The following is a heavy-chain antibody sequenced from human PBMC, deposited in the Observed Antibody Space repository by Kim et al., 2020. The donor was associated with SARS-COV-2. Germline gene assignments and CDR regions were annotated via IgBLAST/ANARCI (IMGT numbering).Heavy chain of an antibody. Sequence: GGSLRLSCAASGFTFSSYAMSWVRQAPGKGLEWVSAISGSGGSTYYADSVKGRFTISRDNSKNTLYLQMNSLRAEDTAVYYCAKGIWTAASNGYYFDYWGQGTLVTVSS. CDR1: GFTFSSYA. V-gene: IGHV3-23*01. CDR3: AKGIWTAASNGYYFDY. CDR2: ISGSGGST. J-gene: IGHJ4*02. D-gene: IGHD2-2*01.